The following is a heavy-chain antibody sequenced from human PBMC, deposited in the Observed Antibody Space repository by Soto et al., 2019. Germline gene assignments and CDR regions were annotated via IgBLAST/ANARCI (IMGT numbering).Heavy chain of an antibody. V-gene: IGHV4-39*01. Sequence: QLQLQESGPGLVKPSETLSLTCTVSGGSISSSSYYWGWIRQPPGKGLEWIGSIYYSGSTYYNPSLKSRVTLSVDTSKNQFSLKLSSVTAADTAVYYCARLYYYDSSGYYKGGWSFQHWGQGTLVTVSS. CDR1: GGSISSSSYY. J-gene: IGHJ1*01. CDR2: IYYSGST. D-gene: IGHD3-22*01. CDR3: ARLYYYDSSGYYKGGWSFQH.